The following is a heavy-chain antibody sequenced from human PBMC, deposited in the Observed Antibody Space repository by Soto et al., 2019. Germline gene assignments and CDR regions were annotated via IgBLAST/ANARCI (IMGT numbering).Heavy chain of an antibody. CDR2: IYYSGST. J-gene: IGHJ5*02. V-gene: IGHV4-39*01. CDR1: GGSISSSSYY. Sequence: QLQLQESGPGLVKPSETLSLTCTVSGGSISSSSYYWGWIRQPPGKGLEWIGSIYYSGSTYYNPSLKSRVTISVDTSKNQFSLKLSSVTAADTAVYYCAMPTYYYGSGSYYNGNNWFDPWGQGTLVTVSS. D-gene: IGHD3-10*01. CDR3: AMPTYYYGSGSYYNGNNWFDP.